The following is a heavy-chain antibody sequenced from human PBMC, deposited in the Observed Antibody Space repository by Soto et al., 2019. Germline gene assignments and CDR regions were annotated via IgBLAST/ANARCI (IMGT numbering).Heavy chain of an antibody. CDR1: GGSKSSYY. Sequence: QVQLQESGPGLVKPSETLSLTCTVSGGSKSSYYWSWIRQPPGKGLEWIGYIYYSGSTNYNPSLKSRVTISVDTSKNQFSLKLSSVTAADTAVYYCARRYGGNLDYWGQGTLLTVSS. V-gene: IGHV4-59*08. J-gene: IGHJ4*02. CDR2: IYYSGST. CDR3: ARRYGGNLDY. D-gene: IGHD1-26*01.